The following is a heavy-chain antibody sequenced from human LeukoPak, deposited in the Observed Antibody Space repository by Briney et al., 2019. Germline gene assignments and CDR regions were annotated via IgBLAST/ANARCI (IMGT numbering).Heavy chain of an antibody. J-gene: IGHJ4*02. CDR2: IKQDGSAR. CDR3: ARGLPSVAGPTSFDY. CDR1: EFTFSSYW. Sequence: GGSLRLSCAASEFTFSSYWMSWVRQAPGKGLEWVAIIKQDGSARYYVDSVKGRFTISRDNADNSLSLQMNSLRPDDTAVYFCARGLPSVAGPTSFDYWGQGTLVTVSS. D-gene: IGHD6-19*01. V-gene: IGHV3-7*01.